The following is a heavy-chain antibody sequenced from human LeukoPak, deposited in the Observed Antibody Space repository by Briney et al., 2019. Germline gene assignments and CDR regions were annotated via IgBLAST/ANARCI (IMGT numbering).Heavy chain of an antibody. Sequence: SGPTLVNPTQTLTLTCTFSGFSLSSNGVGVGWIRQPPGQALEWLTLIYWSGDRRYNPSLKSRLTITKATSKNLVVLTLTNMDPADTATYYCARTFYDFYCIDHDAFDIWGQGTMVTVSS. V-gene: IGHV2-5*01. CDR1: GFSLSSNGVG. J-gene: IGHJ3*02. CDR2: IYWSGDR. D-gene: IGHD3-3*01. CDR3: ARTFYDFYCIDHDAFDI.